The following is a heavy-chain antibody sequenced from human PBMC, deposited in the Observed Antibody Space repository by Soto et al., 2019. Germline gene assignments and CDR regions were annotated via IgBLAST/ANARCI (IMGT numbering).Heavy chain of an antibody. CDR2: ISSSGSTI. CDR3: ARDPGHDRSFDY. Sequence: GGSLRLTCAASGVTFSDYHMSWIRQAPGKGLEWVSYISSSGSTIYYADSVKGRFTISRDNAKNSLYLQMNSLRAEDTAVYYCARDPGHDRSFDYWXQGTLVTVSS. J-gene: IGHJ4*02. D-gene: IGHD1-1*01. V-gene: IGHV3-11*01. CDR1: GVTFSDYH.